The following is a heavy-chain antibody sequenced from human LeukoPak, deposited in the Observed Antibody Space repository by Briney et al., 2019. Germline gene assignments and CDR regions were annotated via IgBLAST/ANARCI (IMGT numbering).Heavy chain of an antibody. CDR1: GGTFSSYA. V-gene: IGHV1-69*13. J-gene: IGHJ4*02. CDR3: ARKPHLGILTCYFTDY. CDR2: IIPIFGTA. Sequence: SVKVSCKASGGTFSSYAISWVRQAPGQGLEWMGGIIPIFGTANYAQKFQGRVTITADESTSTAYMELSSLRSEDTAVYYCARKPHLGILTCYFTDYWGQGTLVTVSS. D-gene: IGHD3-9*01.